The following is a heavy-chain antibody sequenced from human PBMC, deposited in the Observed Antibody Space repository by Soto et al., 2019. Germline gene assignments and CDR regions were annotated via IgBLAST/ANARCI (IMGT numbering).Heavy chain of an antibody. D-gene: IGHD4-17*01. CDR2: IYYSGST. Sequence: TLSLTCTVSGGSISSGGYYWSWIRQHPGKGLEWIGYIYYSGSTYYNPSLKSRVTISVDTSKNQFSLKLSSVTAADTAVYYCARDSGMTTGFDPWGQGTLVTVSS. CDR3: ARDSGMTTGFDP. CDR1: GGSISSGGYY. V-gene: IGHV4-31*03. J-gene: IGHJ5*02.